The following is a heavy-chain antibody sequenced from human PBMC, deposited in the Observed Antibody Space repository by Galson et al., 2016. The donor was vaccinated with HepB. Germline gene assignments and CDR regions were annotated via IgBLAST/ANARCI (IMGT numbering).Heavy chain of an antibody. CDR2: ISSSSAYV. V-gene: IGHV3-21*01. J-gene: IGHJ3*01. CDR1: GFTVSSNY. CDR3: ARDRSRFSSGYYTGARDVFAV. Sequence: SLRLSCAASGFTVSSNYMTWVRQAPGKGLEWISYISSSSAYVDYADSVKGRFTISRENAKNSLYLQMNSLRAEDTAVYYCARDRSRFSSGYYTGARDVFAVWGQGTVVTVSS. D-gene: IGHD3-3*01.